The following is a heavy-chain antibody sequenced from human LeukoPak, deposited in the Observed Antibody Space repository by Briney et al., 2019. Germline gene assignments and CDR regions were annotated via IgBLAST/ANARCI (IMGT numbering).Heavy chain of an antibody. CDR1: GGSISSYY. J-gene: IGHJ4*02. CDR3: ARRTDYGIGDVWYYFDY. D-gene: IGHD4-17*01. CDR2: IYYSGST. V-gene: IGHV4-59*06. Sequence: PSETLSLTCTVSGGSISSYYWSWIRQPPGKGLEWIGYIYYSGSTYYNPSLKSRVTISVDTSKNQFSLKLSSVTAADTAVYYCARRTDYGIGDVWYYFDYWGQGTLVTVSS.